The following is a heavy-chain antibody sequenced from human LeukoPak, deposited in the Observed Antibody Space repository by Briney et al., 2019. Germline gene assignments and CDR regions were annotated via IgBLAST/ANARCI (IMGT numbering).Heavy chain of an antibody. Sequence: SCKASGFTFSSYAMSWVRQAPGKGLEWVSAISGSGGSTYYADSVKGRFTISRDNSKNTLYLQMNSLRAEDTAVYYCARSKHPYYDFWSGYHYYFDYWGQGTLVTVSS. CDR2: ISGSGGST. J-gene: IGHJ4*02. CDR3: ARSKHPYYDFWSGYHYYFDY. D-gene: IGHD3-3*01. V-gene: IGHV3-23*01. CDR1: GFTFSSYA.